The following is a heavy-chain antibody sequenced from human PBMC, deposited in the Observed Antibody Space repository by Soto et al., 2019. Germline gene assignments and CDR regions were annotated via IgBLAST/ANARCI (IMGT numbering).Heavy chain of an antibody. CDR2: IYYSGST. Sequence: SETLSLTCTVSGGSISSGSYYWGWIRQPPGKGLEWIGSIYYSGSTYYNPSLKSRVTISVDTSKHQFSLKLSSVTAADTAVYYCATTFDSSGWYGYWGQGTLVTVSS. CDR3: ATTFDSSGWYGY. D-gene: IGHD6-19*01. CDR1: GGSISSGSYY. J-gene: IGHJ4*02. V-gene: IGHV4-39*01.